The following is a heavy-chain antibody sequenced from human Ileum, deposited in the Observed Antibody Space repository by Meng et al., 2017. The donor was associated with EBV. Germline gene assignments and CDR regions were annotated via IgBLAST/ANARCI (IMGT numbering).Heavy chain of an antibody. CDR2: IQHSGST. D-gene: IGHD4-23*01. CDR1: GGSISSGGHS. Sequence: QRQLQESGSGLLKPSQTLSPTCAVSGGSISSGGHSWSWIRQPPGKGLEWIGDIQHSGSTYYNPSLKSRVTISVDRSRNQFSLKLSSVTAADTAVYYCARAHPVVYFFDYWGQGTLVTVSS. V-gene: IGHV4-30-2*01. J-gene: IGHJ4*02. CDR3: ARAHPVVYFFDY.